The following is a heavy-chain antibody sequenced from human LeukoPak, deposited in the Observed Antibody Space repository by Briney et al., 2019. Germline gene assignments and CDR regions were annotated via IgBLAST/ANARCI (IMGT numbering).Heavy chain of an antibody. D-gene: IGHD6-19*01. Sequence: SETLPLTCTVSGGSISSYYWSWIRQPAGKRLEWVGRIYASGTTNYNPSLKSRVTMSIDTSKNQFSLKLISVTAADTAVYYCARGPTYSSGWYLGYWGQGTLVTVSS. J-gene: IGHJ4*02. V-gene: IGHV4-4*07. CDR1: GGSISSYY. CDR2: IYASGTT. CDR3: ARGPTYSSGWYLGY.